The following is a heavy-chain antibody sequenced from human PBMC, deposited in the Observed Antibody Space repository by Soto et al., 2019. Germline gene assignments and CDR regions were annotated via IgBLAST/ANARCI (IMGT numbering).Heavy chain of an antibody. Sequence: GGSLRLCCKASGFKFRSYGMTWVRQGPGKGLEWVSIISSNGESTYHTDATYYADSVRGRFSISRDNSKNTLSLQMNSLRVEDTAVYYCARDLIGRYGLGAFDIWGRGTVVTVSS. V-gene: IGHV3-23*01. CDR3: ARDLIGRYGLGAFDI. D-gene: IGHD5-18*01. CDR1: GFKFRSYG. CDR2: ISSNGEST. J-gene: IGHJ3*02.